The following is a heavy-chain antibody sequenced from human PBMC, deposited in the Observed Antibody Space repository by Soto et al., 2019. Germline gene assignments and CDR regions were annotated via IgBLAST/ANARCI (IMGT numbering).Heavy chain of an antibody. J-gene: IGHJ4*02. CDR2: IWYDGSNK. V-gene: IGHV3-33*01. Sequence: QVQLVDSGGVVVQPGRSLRLSCAASRFTFSSYGMHWVRQAPGKGLEWVAVIWYDGSNKYYADSVKGRFTISRDNSKNTLYLQMNSLRAEDTAVYYCARGLARYYFDYWGQGTMVTVSS. CDR1: RFTFSSYG. CDR3: ARGLARYYFDY.